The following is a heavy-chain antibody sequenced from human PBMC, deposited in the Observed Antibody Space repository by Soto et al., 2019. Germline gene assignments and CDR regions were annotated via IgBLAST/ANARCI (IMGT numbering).Heavy chain of an antibody. J-gene: IGHJ4*02. CDR2: IYIDGAT. Sequence: GGSLRLSCIASGFTVSGNYMSWVRQAPGKGLEWVSIIYIDGATSYADSVRGRFTISRDNSKNSVDLQMNSLRADDTAVYYCTGGSRLFDYWGQGVLVTVSS. V-gene: IGHV3-66*01. CDR3: TGGSRLFDY. CDR1: GFTVSGNY. D-gene: IGHD3-16*01.